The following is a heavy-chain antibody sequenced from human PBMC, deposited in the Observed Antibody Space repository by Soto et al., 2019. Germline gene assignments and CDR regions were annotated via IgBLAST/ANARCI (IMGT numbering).Heavy chain of an antibody. V-gene: IGHV3-30-3*01. D-gene: IGHD1-7*01. CDR1: GFTFSSYA. J-gene: IGHJ3*02. Sequence: GGSLRLSCAASGFTFSSYAMHWVRQAPGKGLEWVAVISYDGSNKYYADSVKGRFTISRDNSKNTLYLQMNSLRAEDTAVYYCARDSNRFPWRPPNYAFDIWGQGTMVTVSS. CDR3: ARDSNRFPWRPPNYAFDI. CDR2: ISYDGSNK.